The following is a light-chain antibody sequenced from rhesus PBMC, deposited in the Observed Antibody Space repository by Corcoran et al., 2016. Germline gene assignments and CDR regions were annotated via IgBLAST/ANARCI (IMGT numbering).Light chain of an antibody. CDR1: QSVSSY. CDR2: DAS. V-gene: IGKV3-35*01. Sequence: EIVMTQSPATLSVSPGERATLSCRASQSVSSYLAWYQQKPGQAPRLLIYDASNRATGTPDRFSGSGSGADFTLSIRGLEPADVGVYYCLQGSSWPLTFGGGTNVEIK. J-gene: IGKJ4*01. CDR3: LQGSSWPLT.